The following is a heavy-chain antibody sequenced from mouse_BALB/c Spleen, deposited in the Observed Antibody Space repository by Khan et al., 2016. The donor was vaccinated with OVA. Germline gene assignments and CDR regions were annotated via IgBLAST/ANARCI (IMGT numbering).Heavy chain of an antibody. D-gene: IGHD1-1*01. Sequence: EVKLVESGGGLVQPGGSRKLSCAASGFTFNNYGMHWVRQAPEKGLEWVASISGASNTISYVDSVTGRFPISRSHPNNPLFLQMTSLMSEDTAMYYCATSYFYGYYFDYWGPGTTLTVS. CDR3: ATSYFYGYYFDY. J-gene: IGHJ2*01. V-gene: IGHV5-17*02. CDR2: ISGASNTI. CDR1: GFTFNNYG.